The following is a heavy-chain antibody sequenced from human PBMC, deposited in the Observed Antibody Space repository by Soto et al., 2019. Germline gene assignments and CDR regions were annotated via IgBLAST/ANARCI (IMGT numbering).Heavy chain of an antibody. J-gene: IGHJ6*02. Sequence: GGSLRLSCAASGFTFSDYYMSWIRQAPGKGLEWVSYISSSSSYTNYADSVKGRFTISRDNAKNSLYLQMNSLRAEDTAVYYCARAVDYYYYGMDVWGQGTTVTVSS. CDR1: GFTFSDYY. CDR2: ISSSSSYT. CDR3: ARAVDYYYYGMDV. D-gene: IGHD6-19*01. V-gene: IGHV3-11*06.